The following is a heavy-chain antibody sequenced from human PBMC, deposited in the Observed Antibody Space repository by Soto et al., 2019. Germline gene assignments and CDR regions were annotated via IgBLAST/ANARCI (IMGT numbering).Heavy chain of an antibody. V-gene: IGHV3-23*01. CDR3: AKGLFDWVSASDY. CDR1: GFTFSNYA. CDR2: ISGSGNT. D-gene: IGHD3-9*01. J-gene: IGHJ4*02. Sequence: GGSLRLSCAASGFTFSNYAMTWVRQAPGKGLDWVSTISGSGNTYYADSLKGHFTISRDNSRNTLYLQINSLRAEDTAVYYCAKGLFDWVSASDYWGQGTLVTVSS.